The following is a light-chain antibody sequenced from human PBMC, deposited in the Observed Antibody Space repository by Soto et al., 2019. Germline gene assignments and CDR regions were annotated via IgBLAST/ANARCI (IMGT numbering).Light chain of an antibody. V-gene: IGKV3-20*01. J-gene: IGKJ3*01. CDR1: ERVNSDY. Sequence: EIVLTQSPGTPPLSPGERATLSCMAAERVNSDYLDCYQKRPGQAPRLLLHGATSSATGIPDRFSGRGSGPDFTLTISRLGPEDFAVYFCHRYAFSPSSLVPGTKVDIK. CDR2: GAT. CDR3: HRYAFSPSS.